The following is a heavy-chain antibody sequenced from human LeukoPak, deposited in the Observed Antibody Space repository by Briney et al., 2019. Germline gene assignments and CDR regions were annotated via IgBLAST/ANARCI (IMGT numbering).Heavy chain of an antibody. CDR3: AKDMNSDGSGSSYNPWGPFDS. CDR2: IAWNTGNT. D-gene: IGHD3-10*01. V-gene: IGHV3-9*01. Sequence: GGSLRLSCAASGFTFDDYAMHWVRQAPGKGLEWVSGIAWNTGNTGYADSVKGRFTISRDNAENSLYLQKNSLRAEDTALYYCAKDMNSDGSGSSYNPWGPFDSWGQGTLVTVSS. J-gene: IGHJ4*02. CDR1: GFTFDDYA.